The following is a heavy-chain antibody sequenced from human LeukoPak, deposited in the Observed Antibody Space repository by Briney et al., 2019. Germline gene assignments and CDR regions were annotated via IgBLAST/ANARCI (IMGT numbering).Heavy chain of an antibody. CDR1: GFTFSSYT. Sequence: GGSLRLSCAASGFTFSSYTMSWVRQAPGKGLEWVSSITGSGDSTYDADSVKGRFTISRDNSKNTLYLQMNSLGAEDTAVYYCARGRTVTTIFLSFDYGMDVWGQGTTVTVSS. J-gene: IGHJ6*02. CDR3: ARGRTVTTIFLSFDYGMDV. CDR2: ITGSGDST. D-gene: IGHD4-17*01. V-gene: IGHV3-23*01.